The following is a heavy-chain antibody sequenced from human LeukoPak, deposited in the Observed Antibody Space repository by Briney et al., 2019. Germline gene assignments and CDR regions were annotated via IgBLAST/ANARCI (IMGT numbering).Heavy chain of an antibody. Sequence: GGPLRLSCAASGFTFSNYWIHWVRQAPGKGLEWVANIKEDGSDIYYVDSVKGRFTISRDNAKNSLYLQMNSLRAEDTAVYYCARDRRAMTIYYWGQGTLVTVSS. J-gene: IGHJ4*02. D-gene: IGHD4/OR15-4a*01. V-gene: IGHV3-7*01. CDR3: ARDRRAMTIYY. CDR2: IKEDGSDI. CDR1: GFTFSNYW.